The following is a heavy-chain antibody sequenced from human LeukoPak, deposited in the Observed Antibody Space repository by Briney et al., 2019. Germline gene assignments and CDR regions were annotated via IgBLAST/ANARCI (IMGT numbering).Heavy chain of an antibody. CDR1: GGTFSRYA. V-gene: IGHV1-69*06. D-gene: IGHD6-25*01. CDR2: IIPIFGTA. J-gene: IGHJ6*02. Sequence: SVKVCCKASGGTFSRYAISWVRQAPGQGLEWMGGIIPIFGTANYAQKFQGRVTITADKSTSTAYMELSSLRSEDTAVYYCARGGSHYGMDVWGQGTTVTVSS. CDR3: ARGGSHYGMDV.